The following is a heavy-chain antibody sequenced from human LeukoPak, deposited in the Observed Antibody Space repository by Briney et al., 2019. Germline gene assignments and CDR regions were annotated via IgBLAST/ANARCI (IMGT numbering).Heavy chain of an antibody. D-gene: IGHD3-10*01. J-gene: IGHJ4*02. CDR1: GGSISSGSYC. CDR3: ARHGVLLWFGEFLG. V-gene: IGHV4-61*09. Sequence: PSQTLSLTCTVSGGSISSGSYCWSWIRQPAGKGLEWIGHIYTSGNTNYNPSLKSRVTISVDTSKNQFSLKLSSVTAADTAVYYCARHGVLLWFGEFLGWGQGTLVTVSS. CDR2: IYTSGNT.